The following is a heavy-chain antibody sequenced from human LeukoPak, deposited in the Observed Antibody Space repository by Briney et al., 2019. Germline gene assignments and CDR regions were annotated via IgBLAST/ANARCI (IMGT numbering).Heavy chain of an antibody. V-gene: IGHV3-21*01. D-gene: IGHD2/OR15-2a*01. CDR1: GFTFSSYS. CDR3: ARNPAPEDISDKWFDP. J-gene: IGHJ5*02. Sequence: KPGGSLRLSCAASGFTFSSYSMNWVRQAQGKGLEWVSSISNSGGYIYYADSVKGRFTISRDNVKNSLYLQMNSLRAEDTAVYYCARNPAPEDISDKWFDPWGQGTLVTVSS. CDR2: ISNSGGYI.